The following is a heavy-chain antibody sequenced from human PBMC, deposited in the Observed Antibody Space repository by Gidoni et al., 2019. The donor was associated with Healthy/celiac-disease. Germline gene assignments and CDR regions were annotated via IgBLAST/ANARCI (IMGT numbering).Heavy chain of an antibody. CDR1: GGSFSGYY. J-gene: IGHJ4*02. V-gene: IGHV4-34*01. D-gene: IGHD6-13*01. CDR3: ARVSSSWYPIDY. Sequence: VYGGSFSGYYWSWLRQPPGKGLEWSGEINHSGSTNYNPSLKSRVPITVDTSKNQFSLKLSSVTAADTAVYYCARVSSSWYPIDYWGQGTLVTVSP. CDR2: INHSGST.